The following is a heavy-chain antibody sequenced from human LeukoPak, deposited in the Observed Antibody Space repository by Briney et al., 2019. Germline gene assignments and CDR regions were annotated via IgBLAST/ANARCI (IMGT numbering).Heavy chain of an antibody. CDR3: ARGNYGFDY. CDR1: GFIFSDYE. Sequence: PGGSPRLSCAASGFIFSDYEMYWVRQAPGKGLVWVSRILADGTTTMYADSVKGRFTISRDNAKNTLYLQMNSLRAEDTAAYYCARGNYGFDYWGQGTLVIVSS. D-gene: IGHD1-7*01. CDR2: ILADGTTT. J-gene: IGHJ4*02. V-gene: IGHV3-74*03.